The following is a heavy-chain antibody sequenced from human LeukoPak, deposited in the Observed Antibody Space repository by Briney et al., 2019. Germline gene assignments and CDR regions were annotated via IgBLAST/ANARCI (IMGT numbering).Heavy chain of an antibody. D-gene: IGHD3-10*01. CDR3: VQCGSGIPY. J-gene: IGHJ4*02. CDR2: INSDGSST. V-gene: IGHV3-74*01. Sequence: PGGSLRLSCAASGLTFSNYWMHWVRHAPGKGLVWVSYINSDGSSTGYADSVKGRFTISRDNAKNTLYLQMNSLRAEDTAVYYGVQCGSGIPYWGQGTLVTVSS. CDR1: GLTFSNYW.